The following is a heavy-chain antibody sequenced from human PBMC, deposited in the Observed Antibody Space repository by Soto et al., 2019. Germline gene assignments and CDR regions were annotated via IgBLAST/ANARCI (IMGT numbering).Heavy chain of an antibody. CDR3: ERDSIAAAPSDY. D-gene: IGHD6-13*01. V-gene: IGHV3-23*01. J-gene: IGHJ4*02. Sequence: GGSLRLSCAASGFTFSSYAMSWVRQAPGKGLEWVSAISGSGGSTYYADSVKGRFTISRDNAKNSLYLQMNSLRAEDTAVYYCERDSIAAAPSDYWGQGTLVTVSS. CDR1: GFTFSSYA. CDR2: ISGSGGST.